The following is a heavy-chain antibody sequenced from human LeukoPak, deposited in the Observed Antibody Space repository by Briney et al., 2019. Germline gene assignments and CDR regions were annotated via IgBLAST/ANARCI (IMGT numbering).Heavy chain of an antibody. J-gene: IGHJ4*02. CDR2: IIPIFGTA. CDR3: ATLHYYDSSGYYYGPNYFDY. V-gene: IGHV1-69*13. Sequence: SVKVSCKASGGTFSSYAISWVRQAPGQGLEWMGGIIPIFGTANYAQKFQGRVTTTADESTSTAYMELSSLRSENTAVYYCATLHYYDSSGYYYGPNYFDYWGQGTLVTVSS. CDR1: GGTFSSYA. D-gene: IGHD3-22*01.